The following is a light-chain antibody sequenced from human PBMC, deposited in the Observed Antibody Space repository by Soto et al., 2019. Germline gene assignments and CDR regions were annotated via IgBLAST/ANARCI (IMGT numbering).Light chain of an antibody. CDR3: LQDYNSPYT. J-gene: IGKJ2*01. CDR2: GAS. V-gene: IGKV1-6*01. Sequence: AIQMTQSPSSLSASVGDRVTITCRASQGIRNDLGWYQQKPGKAPKLLIYGASSLQSGVPSRFSGRGSGTDFTHTISSLQPEDFATYYCLQDYNSPYTFGQGTKLEIK. CDR1: QGIRND.